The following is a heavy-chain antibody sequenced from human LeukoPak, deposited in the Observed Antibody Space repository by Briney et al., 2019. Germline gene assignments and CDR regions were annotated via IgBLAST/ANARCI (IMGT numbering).Heavy chain of an antibody. CDR2: IYYSGGT. CDR3: ATLLWFGELSFSWFDP. Sequence: PSETLSLTCTVSSGSISSYYWSWIRQPPGKGLEWIGTIYYSGGTYYSPSLKSRVIISVDTSKNQFSLKLRSVTAADTAVYYCATLLWFGELSFSWFDPWGQGTLVTVSS. V-gene: IGHV4-39*01. D-gene: IGHD3-10*01. CDR1: SGSISSYY. J-gene: IGHJ5*02.